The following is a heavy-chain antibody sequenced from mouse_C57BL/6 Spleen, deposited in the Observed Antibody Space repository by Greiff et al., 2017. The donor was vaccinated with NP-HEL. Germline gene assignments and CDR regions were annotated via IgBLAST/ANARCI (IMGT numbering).Heavy chain of an antibody. CDR2: IDPENGDT. CDR1: GFNIKDDY. CDR3: TFYDDYDPFAY. Sequence: VQLQQSGAELVRPGASVKLSCTASGFNIKDDYMHWVKQRPEQGLEWIGWIDPENGDTEYASKFQGKATITADTSSNTAYLQLSSLTSEDTAVYYCTFYDDYDPFAYWGQGTLVTVSA. V-gene: IGHV14-4*01. D-gene: IGHD2-4*01. J-gene: IGHJ3*01.